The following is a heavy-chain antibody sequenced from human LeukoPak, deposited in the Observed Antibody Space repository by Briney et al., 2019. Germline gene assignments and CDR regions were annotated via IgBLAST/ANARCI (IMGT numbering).Heavy chain of an antibody. CDR3: AKDTGSGYDYFSYYFDY. J-gene: IGHJ4*02. CDR1: GFTFSDHY. D-gene: IGHD5-12*01. V-gene: IGHV3-72*01. CDR2: TRNKANSYTT. Sequence: AGGSLRLSCAASGFTFSDHYMDWVRQAPGKGLEWVGRTRNKANSYTTEYAASVKGRFTISRDDSKNSLYLQMNSLKTEDTAVYYCAKDTGSGYDYFSYYFDYWGQGTLVTVSS.